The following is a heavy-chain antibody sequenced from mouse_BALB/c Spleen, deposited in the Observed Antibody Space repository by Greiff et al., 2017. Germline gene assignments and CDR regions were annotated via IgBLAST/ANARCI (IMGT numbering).Heavy chain of an antibody. Sequence: EVQLQQSGPELVKPGASVKMSCKASGYTFTSYVMHWVKQKPGQGLEWIGYINPYNDGTKYNEKFKGKATLTSDKSSSTAYMELSSLTSEDSAVYYCARRGRPQDYYAMDYWGQGTSVTVSS. J-gene: IGHJ4*01. V-gene: IGHV1-14*01. CDR1: GYTFTSYV. CDR2: INPYNDGT. CDR3: ARRGRPQDYYAMDY. D-gene: IGHD1-2*01.